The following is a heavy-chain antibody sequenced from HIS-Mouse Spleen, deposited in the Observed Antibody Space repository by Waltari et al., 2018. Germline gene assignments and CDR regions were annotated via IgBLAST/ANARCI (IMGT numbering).Heavy chain of an antibody. J-gene: IGHJ4*02. CDR3: ARDLSEKYDSSGYIY. CDR2: ISSSSSYI. CDR1: GFTFSSYS. V-gene: IGHV3-21*01. D-gene: IGHD3-22*01. Sequence: EVQLVESGGGLVKPGGSLRLSCAASGFTFSSYSMNWVRQAPGKGLEWVSSISSSSSYIYYADSVKGRFTISRDNAKNSLYLQMNSLRAEDTAVYYCARDLSEKYDSSGYIYWGQGTLVTVSS.